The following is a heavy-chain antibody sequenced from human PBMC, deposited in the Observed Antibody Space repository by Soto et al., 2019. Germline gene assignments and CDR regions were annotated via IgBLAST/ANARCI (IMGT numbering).Heavy chain of an antibody. D-gene: IGHD2-2*01. CDR2: IWYDGSNK. CDR1: GFTFSSYG. J-gene: IGHJ2*01. Sequence: QVQLVESGGGVVQPGRSLRLSCAASGFTFSSYGMHWVRQAPGKGLEWVAVIWYDGSNKYYADSVKGRFTISRDNSNNTLYLQMNSLRAEDTAVYYCARDRYCSSTSCYADWYFDLWGRGTLVTVSS. CDR3: ARDRYCSSTSCYADWYFDL. V-gene: IGHV3-33*01.